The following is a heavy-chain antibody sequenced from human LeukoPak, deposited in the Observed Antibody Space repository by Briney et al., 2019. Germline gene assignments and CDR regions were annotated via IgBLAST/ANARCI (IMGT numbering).Heavy chain of an antibody. CDR2: IIPILGIA. V-gene: IGHV1-69*04. CDR1: GGTFSGYA. J-gene: IGHJ4*02. Sequence: SVKVSCKASGGTFSGYAISWVRQAPGQGLEWMGRIIPILGIANYAQKFQGRVTITADKSTSTAYMELSSLRSEDTAVYYCARGGAYYYDSSGYYNFDYWGQGTLVTVSS. CDR3: ARGGAYYYDSSGYYNFDY. D-gene: IGHD3-22*01.